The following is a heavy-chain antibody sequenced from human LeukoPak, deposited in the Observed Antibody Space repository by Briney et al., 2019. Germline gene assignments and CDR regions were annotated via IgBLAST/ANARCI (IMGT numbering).Heavy chain of an antibody. CDR1: GGTFSSYA. V-gene: IGHV1-69*04. Sequence: SVKVSCKASGGTFSSYAISWVRQAPGQGLEWMGRIIPILGIANYAQKFQGRVTITADKSTSTAYMELSSLRSEDTAVYYCANPTTGYYGMDVWGQGTTVTVSS. J-gene: IGHJ6*02. CDR3: ANPTTGYYGMDV. D-gene: IGHD1-1*01. CDR2: IIPILGIA.